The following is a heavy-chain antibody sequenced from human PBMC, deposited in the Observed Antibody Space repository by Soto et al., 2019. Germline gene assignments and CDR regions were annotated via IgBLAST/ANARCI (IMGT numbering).Heavy chain of an antibody. CDR3: ARDVVGSDYFDS. CDR1: GYTFTSNG. V-gene: IGHV1-2*02. Sequence: ASVKVSCKASGYTFTSNGISWVRQAPGQGLEWMGWINPKTGGTNYVQKFQGRVTMTRDTSITTAYMELSRLRSDDTAVYYCARDVVGSDYFDSWGQGTLVTVSS. D-gene: IGHD1-26*01. J-gene: IGHJ4*02. CDR2: INPKTGGT.